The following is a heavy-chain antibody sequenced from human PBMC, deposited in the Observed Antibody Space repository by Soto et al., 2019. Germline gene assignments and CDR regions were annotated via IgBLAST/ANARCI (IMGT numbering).Heavy chain of an antibody. CDR2: IYYSGSS. CDR3: ARDLSV. V-gene: IGHV4-59*01. Sequence: SETLSLTCTVCRGSISSYYWSWIRQPPGKGLEWIGYIYYSGSSNYNPPLKSRVTISVDTSKNQFSLKLSSVTAADTAVYYCARDLSVWGQGTMVTVSS. CDR1: RGSISSYY. J-gene: IGHJ3*01.